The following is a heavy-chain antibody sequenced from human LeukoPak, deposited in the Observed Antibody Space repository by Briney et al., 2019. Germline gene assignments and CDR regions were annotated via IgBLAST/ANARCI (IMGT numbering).Heavy chain of an antibody. CDR3: ARGLIASRRGIMDY. CDR1: GYSFTSYW. D-gene: IGHD6-6*01. Sequence: GESLKISCKGSGYSFTSYWIGWVRQMPGKGLEWMGSIYPGDSDTRYSPSFQGQATISADKSISTAYLQWSSLKASDTAMYYWARGLIASRRGIMDYWGQGTLVTVSS. J-gene: IGHJ4*02. V-gene: IGHV5-51*01. CDR2: IYPGDSDT.